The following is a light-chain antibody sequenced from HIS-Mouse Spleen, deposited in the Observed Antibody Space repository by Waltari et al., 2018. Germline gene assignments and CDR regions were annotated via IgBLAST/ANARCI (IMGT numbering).Light chain of an antibody. J-gene: IGLJ3*02. CDR2: SNN. CDR1: SSNIGSHT. CDR3: AAWDDSLNGWV. V-gene: IGLV1-44*01. Sequence: QSVLTQPPSASGTPGQRVTIPCSGSSSNIGSHTVNCYQQLPGTAPKLLIYSNNQRPSGVPDRFSGSKSGTSASLAISGLQSEDEADYYCAAWDDSLNGWVFGGGTKLTVL.